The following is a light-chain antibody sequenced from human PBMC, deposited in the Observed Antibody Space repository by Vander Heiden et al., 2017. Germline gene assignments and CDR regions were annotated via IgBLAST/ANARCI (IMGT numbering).Light chain of an antibody. CDR2: GAS. V-gene: IGKV3-15*01. J-gene: IGKJ2*01. CDR3: QHHKNWPLST. Sequence: EIVMTQSPATLSVSPGERATLSCRASQSVSSNLAWYQQKPGQAPRLLIYGASTRATGIPARSSGSGYETEFTLTISIRQSEDFAVYYCQHHKNWPLSTFGQGTKVEIK. CDR1: QSVSSN.